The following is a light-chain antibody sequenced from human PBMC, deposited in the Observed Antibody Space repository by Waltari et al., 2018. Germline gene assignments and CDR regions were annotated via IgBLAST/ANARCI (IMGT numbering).Light chain of an antibody. CDR1: KLGNKY. J-gene: IGLJ1*01. Sequence: PSVSVSPGQTADITCSGDKLGNKYACWYQQKAGQSPILVIYQDNRRPSGIPERFSGSNSENIATLTISGAQAVDEADYYCQTWDSNNAAVFGTGTKVTVL. CDR3: QTWDSNNAAV. CDR2: QDN. V-gene: IGLV3-1*01.